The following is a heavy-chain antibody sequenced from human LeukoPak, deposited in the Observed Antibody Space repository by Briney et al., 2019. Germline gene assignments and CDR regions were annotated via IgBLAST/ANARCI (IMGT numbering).Heavy chain of an antibody. CDR1: GFTFSRYG. CDR2: VWYDGSNK. V-gene: IGHV3-33*01. D-gene: IGHD6-19*01. J-gene: IGHJ6*02. CDR3: ARDLSTPIAVARYYYYGMDV. Sequence: GRSLRLSCAASGFTFSRYGMHWVRQAPGKGLEWVAVVWYDGSNKYYADSVKGRFTISRGNSKNTLYLQMNSLRAEDTAVYYCARDLSTPIAVARYYYYGMDVWGQGTTVTVSS.